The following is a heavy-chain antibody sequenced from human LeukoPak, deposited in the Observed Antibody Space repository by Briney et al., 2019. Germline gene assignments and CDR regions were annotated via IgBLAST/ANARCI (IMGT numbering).Heavy chain of an antibody. Sequence: SETLSLTCSVSGGSITRSSYYWGWIRRPPGKGLEWIGSIYYTGSTNYNPSLKSRVTISEDTSKNQFSLKLSSVTAADTAVYYCARASAQWEPSDYWGQGTLVTVSS. J-gene: IGHJ4*02. V-gene: IGHV4-39*07. D-gene: IGHD1-26*01. CDR1: GGSITRSSYY. CDR2: IYYTGST. CDR3: ARASAQWEPSDY.